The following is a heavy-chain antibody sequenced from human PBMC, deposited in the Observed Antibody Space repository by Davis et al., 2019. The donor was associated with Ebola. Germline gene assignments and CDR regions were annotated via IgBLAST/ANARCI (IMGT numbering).Heavy chain of an antibody. Sequence: PSETLSLTCAVYGGSFSGYYWSWIRQPPGKGLEWIGEINHSGSTNYNPSLKSRVTISVDTSKNQFSLKLSSVTAADTAVYYCAREIKMYSSSGYFQHWGQGTLVTVSS. CDR2: INHSGST. J-gene: IGHJ1*01. CDR1: GGSFSGYY. V-gene: IGHV4-34*01. D-gene: IGHD6-6*01. CDR3: AREIKMYSSSGYFQH.